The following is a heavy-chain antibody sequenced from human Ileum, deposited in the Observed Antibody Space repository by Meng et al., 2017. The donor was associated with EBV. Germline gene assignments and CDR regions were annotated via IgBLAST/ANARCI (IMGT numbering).Heavy chain of an antibody. CDR2: IYYSGST. CDR1: GYSISRTNW. V-gene: IGHV4-28*01. D-gene: IGHD2-8*02. J-gene: IGHJ4*02. CDR3: ARNVPGTGAYYD. Sequence: VQRRQSAPVCVKPADPLSLTSPVSGYSISRTNWVGWFRQPPGKGLEWIGYIYYSGSTSYNPSLKSRVTMSVDTSKNQFSLNLNSVTAVDTAVYYCARNVPGTGAYYDWGQGTLVTVSS.